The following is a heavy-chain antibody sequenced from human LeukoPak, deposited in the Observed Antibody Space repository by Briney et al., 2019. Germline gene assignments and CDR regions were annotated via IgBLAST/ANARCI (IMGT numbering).Heavy chain of an antibody. CDR3: ARVPGIAVAGTGFYYYGMDV. D-gene: IGHD6-19*01. J-gene: IGHJ6*02. CDR2: ISAYNGNT. CDR1: GYTFTSYG. Sequence: ASVKVSCKASGYTFTSYGISWVRQAPGQGLEWMGWISAYNGNTNYAQKLQGRVTMTTDTSTSTAYMELRSLRSDDTAVYYCARVPGIAVAGTGFYYYGMDVWGQGTTVTVSS. V-gene: IGHV1-18*01.